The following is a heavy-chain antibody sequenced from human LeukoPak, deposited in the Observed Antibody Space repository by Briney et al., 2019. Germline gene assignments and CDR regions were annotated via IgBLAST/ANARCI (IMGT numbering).Heavy chain of an antibody. V-gene: IGHV1-2*02. CDR3: ARMGLDGGDSIGFDS. D-gene: IGHD2-21*02. CDR1: GYTFTGYF. CDR2: INPNIDDA. Sequence: GASVKVSCKASGYTFTGYFMHWVRQAPGQGLEWMGWINPNIDDASYAQKFQGRVTMTRDRSINTAYMELSRLTSDDTAVYYCARMGLDGGDSIGFDSWGQGTLVTVSS. J-gene: IGHJ5*01.